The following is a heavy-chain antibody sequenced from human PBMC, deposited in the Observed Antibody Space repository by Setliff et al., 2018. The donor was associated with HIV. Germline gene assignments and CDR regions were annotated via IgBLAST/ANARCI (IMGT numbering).Heavy chain of an antibody. J-gene: IGHJ4*02. Sequence: GASVKVSCKASGGNFRSYGISWVRQAPGQGLEWMGGIIPILGIANYAQKFQGRVTITADKSTSTAYMELSSLRSEDTAVYYCARDRGSGELYFDYWGQGTLVTVSS. CDR2: IIPILGIA. D-gene: IGHD1-26*01. CDR3: ARDRGSGELYFDY. V-gene: IGHV1-69*10. CDR1: GGNFRSYG.